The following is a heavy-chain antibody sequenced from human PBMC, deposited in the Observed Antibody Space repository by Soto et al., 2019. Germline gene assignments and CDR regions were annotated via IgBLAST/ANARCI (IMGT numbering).Heavy chain of an antibody. Sequence: EVQLVESGGGLVQPGGSLRLSCVVSGLTFRSYWISWVRQAPGKGLEWVANINQDGSESYYVDSVKGRCSISRENAKNSLYLKMTSLRAEDTAMYYCARPARECSSPGFAIWGQGTLVNVSS. CDR1: GLTFRSYW. CDR2: INQDGSES. J-gene: IGHJ4*02. V-gene: IGHV3-7*01. CDR3: ARPARECSSPGFAI. D-gene: IGHD2-2*01.